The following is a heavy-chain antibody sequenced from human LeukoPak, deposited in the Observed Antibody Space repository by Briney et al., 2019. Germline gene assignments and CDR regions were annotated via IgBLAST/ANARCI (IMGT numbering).Heavy chain of an antibody. Sequence: SQTLSLTCAVSGVSISSGGYSWSWIRQPPGKGLEWIGYIYHIGSTYYNPSPNSRVTISVARSKDPFPLKLSSVTAADTAVYYCARAAQLLWFGESSSGAFDIWGQGTMVTVSS. J-gene: IGHJ3*02. CDR3: ARAAQLLWFGESSSGAFDI. V-gene: IGHV4-30-2*01. CDR2: IYHIGST. CDR1: GVSISSGGYS. D-gene: IGHD3-10*01.